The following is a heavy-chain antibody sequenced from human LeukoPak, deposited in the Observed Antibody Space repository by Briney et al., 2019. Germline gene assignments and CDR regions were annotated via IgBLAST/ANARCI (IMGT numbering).Heavy chain of an antibody. Sequence: ASVKVSCKASGDTFTGYYMHWVRQAPGQGLEWMGWINPNSGGTNYAQKFQGRVTMTRDTSISTAYMELSRLRSDDTAVYYCARGVNDFWSGAHNLWGQGTLVTVSS. CDR2: INPNSGGT. CDR3: ARGVNDFWSGAHNL. J-gene: IGHJ4*02. V-gene: IGHV1-2*02. D-gene: IGHD3-3*01. CDR1: GDTFTGYY.